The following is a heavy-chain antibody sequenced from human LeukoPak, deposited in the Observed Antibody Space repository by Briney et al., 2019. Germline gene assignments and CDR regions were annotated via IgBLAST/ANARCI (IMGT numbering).Heavy chain of an antibody. CDR2: ISRNGDNT. Sequence: GGSLRLSCSVSGFTFSTYDMHWDRQAPGKGLEYVSAISRNGDNTYYADSVKGRFTISRDNSKNTLYLQMSSLRADDTAVYYCVRGTGYWGQGSLVTVSS. CDR1: GFTFSTYD. J-gene: IGHJ4*02. V-gene: IGHV3-64D*06. CDR3: VRGTGY.